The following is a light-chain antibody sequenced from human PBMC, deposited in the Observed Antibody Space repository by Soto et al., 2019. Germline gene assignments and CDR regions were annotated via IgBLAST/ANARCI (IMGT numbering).Light chain of an antibody. CDR3: QQCNNWPPLT. Sequence: DIVMTQSPVTLSVSPGESATLSCRANQNIESNLAWYQQKPGQSPRLLIYTASTRASGIPARFSGSGYGTEFTLTISSLQSEDSAVYYCQQCNNWPPLTFGGGTKVEIK. V-gene: IGKV3-15*01. CDR1: QNIESN. CDR2: TAS. J-gene: IGKJ4*01.